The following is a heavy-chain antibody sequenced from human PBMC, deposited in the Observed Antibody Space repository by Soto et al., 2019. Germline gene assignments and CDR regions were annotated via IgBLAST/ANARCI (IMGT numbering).Heavy chain of an antibody. CDR1: GGSISSGGYY. CDR2: IYYSGST. D-gene: IGHD6-6*01. CDR3: ASYNPYRSSPYFDY. Sequence: SETLSLTCTVSGGSISSGGYYWSWVRQHPGKGLEWIGYIYYSGSTYYNPSLKSRVTISVDTSKNQFSLKLSSVTAADTAVYYCASYNPYRSSPYFDYCGQGNLVTVSP. V-gene: IGHV4-31*03. J-gene: IGHJ4*02.